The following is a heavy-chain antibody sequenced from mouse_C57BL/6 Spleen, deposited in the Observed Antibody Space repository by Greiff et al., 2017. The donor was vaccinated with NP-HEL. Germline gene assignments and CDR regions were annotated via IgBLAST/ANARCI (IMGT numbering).Heavy chain of an antibody. CDR1: GYTFTDYE. Sequence: QVQLQQSGAELVRPGASVTLSCKASGYTFTDYEMHWVKQTPVHGLEWIGAIDPETGGPAYNQKFKGKAILTADKSSSTAYMELRSLTSEDSAVYYCTRNPYYYGSSYWYFDVWGTGTTVTVSS. J-gene: IGHJ1*03. V-gene: IGHV1-15*01. D-gene: IGHD1-1*01. CDR2: IDPETGGP. CDR3: TRNPYYYGSSYWYFDV.